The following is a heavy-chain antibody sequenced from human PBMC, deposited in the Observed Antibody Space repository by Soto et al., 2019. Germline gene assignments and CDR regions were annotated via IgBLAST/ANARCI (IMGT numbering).Heavy chain of an antibody. CDR1: GFTFSSYG. CDR3: AKSQYGRSRLVSPDHNWNYPRDRYYYYYYMDV. D-gene: IGHD1-7*01. CDR2: ISYDGSNK. V-gene: IGHV3-30*18. J-gene: IGHJ6*03. Sequence: GGSLRLSCAASGFTFSSYGMHWVRQAPGKGLEWVAVISYDGSNKYYADSVKGRFTISRDNSKNTLYLQMNSLRAEDTAVYYCAKSQYGRSRLVSPDHNWNYPRDRYYYYYYMDVWGKGTTVTVSS.